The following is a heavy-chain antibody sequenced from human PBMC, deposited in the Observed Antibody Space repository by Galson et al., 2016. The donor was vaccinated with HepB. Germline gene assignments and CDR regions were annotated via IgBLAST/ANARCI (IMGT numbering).Heavy chain of an antibody. D-gene: IGHD6-19*01. CDR1: GFIFSSYW. Sequence: SLRLSCAASGFIFSSYWMHWVRQVPGKGLVWVSRISSDGSSTSYADSVKGRFTISSDNAKNTLYLQMNSLRAEDTAVYYCASDAGWYFSYWYFDLWGRGTLVTVSS. CDR2: ISSDGSST. J-gene: IGHJ2*01. V-gene: IGHV3-74*01. CDR3: ASDAGWYFSYWYFDL.